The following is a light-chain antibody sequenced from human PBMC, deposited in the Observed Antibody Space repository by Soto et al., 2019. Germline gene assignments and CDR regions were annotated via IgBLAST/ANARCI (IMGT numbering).Light chain of an antibody. Sequence: QYALTQPASVSGSPGQSITISCTGTSSDVGGYNYVSWYQQHPGKAPKLMIYDVSNRHSGVSNRFSGSKSGNTASLTISGLQAADEADYYCSSYKISSIVFGTGTQLNVL. CDR2: DVS. J-gene: IGLJ1*01. CDR1: SSDVGGYNY. CDR3: SSYKISSIV. V-gene: IGLV2-14*01.